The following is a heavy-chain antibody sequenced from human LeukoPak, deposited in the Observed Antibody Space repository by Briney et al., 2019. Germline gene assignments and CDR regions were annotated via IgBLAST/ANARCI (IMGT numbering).Heavy chain of an antibody. Sequence: ASVRVSCKASGYTFSNYDVTWVRQAPGQGLEYMGWMNPNSGNTGFAQKFRGRLTLTSDASTTSAFMELMSLTSEDTAVYCCTRAVRNQLLSEYWGQGTRITVSS. CDR3: TRAVRNQLLSEY. J-gene: IGHJ4*02. CDR1: GYTFSNYD. V-gene: IGHV1-8*01. CDR2: MNPNSGNT. D-gene: IGHD2-2*01.